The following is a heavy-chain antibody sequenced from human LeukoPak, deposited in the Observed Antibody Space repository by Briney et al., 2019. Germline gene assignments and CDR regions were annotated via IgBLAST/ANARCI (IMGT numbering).Heavy chain of an antibody. D-gene: IGHD3-22*01. CDR3: AKRGVVIRVILVGFHKEAYYFDS. Sequence: GGSLRLSCAASGFTFSSYWMHWVRQAPGKGLVWVSRINSDGSSTSYADSVKGRFTISRDNSKNTLYLQMNNLRVDDTAVYFCAKRGVVIRVILVGFHKEAYYFDSWGQGALVTVSS. CDR2: INSDGSST. J-gene: IGHJ4*02. V-gene: IGHV3-74*01. CDR1: GFTFSSYW.